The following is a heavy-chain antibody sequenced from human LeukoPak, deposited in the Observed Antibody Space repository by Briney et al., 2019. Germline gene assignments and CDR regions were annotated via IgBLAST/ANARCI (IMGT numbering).Heavy chain of an antibody. V-gene: IGHV4-34*01. J-gene: IGHJ3*02. CDR2: INRSGST. CDR3: ARVRWVVPAARGAFDT. Sequence: SATLSLTCAVYGGSFSGYYWSWIRQPPGKGLEWIGEINRSGSTNYNPSLKSRVTISVDTSKNQFSLKLSSVTAADTAVYYCARVRWVVPAARGAFDTWGQGTMVTVSS. D-gene: IGHD2-2*01. CDR1: GGSFSGYY.